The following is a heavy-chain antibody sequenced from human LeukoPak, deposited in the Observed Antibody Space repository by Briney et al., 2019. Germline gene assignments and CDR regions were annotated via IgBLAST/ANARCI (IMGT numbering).Heavy chain of an antibody. D-gene: IGHD1-26*01. V-gene: IGHV4-59*08. CDR2: IYYSGST. J-gene: IGHJ4*02. Sequence: SETLSLTCTVSGGSISSYYWSWIRQPPGKGLEWIGYIYYSGSTNYNPSLKSRVTISVDTSKNQFSLGMSSVTAADTAVYYCARQSGSYSSYYFDYWGQGTLVTVSS. CDR3: ARQSGSYSSYYFDY. CDR1: GGSISSYY.